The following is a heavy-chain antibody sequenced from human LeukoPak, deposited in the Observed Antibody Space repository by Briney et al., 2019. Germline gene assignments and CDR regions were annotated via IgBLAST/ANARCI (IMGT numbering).Heavy chain of an antibody. Sequence: GGSLRLSCAASGFTVSSIHMVWVRQAPGKGLVWVSRINSDGSSISYADSVKGRFTISRDNAKNTLYLQMNSLRAEDTAVHYCARRSLIQPGTWGQGTLVTVSS. CDR3: ARRSLIQPGT. J-gene: IGHJ5*02. CDR2: INSDGSSI. CDR1: GFTVSSIH. V-gene: IGHV3-74*01. D-gene: IGHD5-18*01.